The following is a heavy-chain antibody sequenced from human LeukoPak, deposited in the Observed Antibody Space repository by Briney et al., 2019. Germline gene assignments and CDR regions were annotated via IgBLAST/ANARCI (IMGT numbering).Heavy chain of an antibody. CDR1: GFTFSSFH. CDR2: ISRDSTTI. Sequence: GGSLRLSCAASGFTFSSFHINWVRQAPGKGLEWLSYISRDSTTIYYADSVKGRFAISRDNAKNSLYLQMNSLRAEDTAVYHCATDYYDSSGYYTGSYWGQGTLVTVSS. J-gene: IGHJ4*02. V-gene: IGHV3-48*01. CDR3: ATDYYDSSGYYTGSY. D-gene: IGHD3-22*01.